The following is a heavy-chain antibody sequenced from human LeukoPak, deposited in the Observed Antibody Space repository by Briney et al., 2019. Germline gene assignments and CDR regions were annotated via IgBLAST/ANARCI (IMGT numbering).Heavy chain of an antibody. CDR1: GFTFSSYA. D-gene: IGHD5-12*01. J-gene: IGHJ4*02. CDR2: ISYDGSNK. V-gene: IGHV3-30-3*01. Sequence: GRSLRLSCAASGFTFSSYAMHWVRQAPGKGLEWVAVISYDGSNKYYADSVKGRFTISRDNSKNTLYLQMNSLRAEDTAVYYCARDSRGYSDYDHFDYWGQGTLVTVS. CDR3: ARDSRGYSDYDHFDY.